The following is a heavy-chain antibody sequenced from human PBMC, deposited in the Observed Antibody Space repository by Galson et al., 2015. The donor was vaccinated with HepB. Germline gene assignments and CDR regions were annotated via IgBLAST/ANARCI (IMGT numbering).Heavy chain of an antibody. D-gene: IGHD3-10*01. J-gene: IGHJ4*02. CDR3: ASVEITLGRGGLRTRSYFGY. V-gene: IGHV3-21*01. CDR2: ISSSSSYI. CDR1: GITFSTYS. Sequence: SLRLSCAASGITFSTYSMNWVRQAPGKGLEWVSSISSSSSYIYYADSVKGRFTISRDIAKRSLYLQMNSLRAEDTAVYFCASVEITLGRGGLRTRSYFGYWGQGTLVTVSS.